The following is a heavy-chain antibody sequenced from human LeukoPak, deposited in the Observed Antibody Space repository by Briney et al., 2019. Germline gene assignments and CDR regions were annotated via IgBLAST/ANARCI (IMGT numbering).Heavy chain of an antibody. J-gene: IGHJ4*02. Sequence: GGSLRLSCAASGFTFSSFGMSWVRQAPGKGLEWVSGISGSGAGTYYADSVKGRFTISRDNSKNTLYLQMNSLRAEDTAVYYCAKDLGGRGPRRGITARVPFDYWGQGTLVTVSS. CDR2: ISGSGAGT. CDR1: GFTFSSFG. V-gene: IGHV3-23*01. D-gene: IGHD3-16*01. CDR3: AKDLGGRGPRRGITARVPFDY.